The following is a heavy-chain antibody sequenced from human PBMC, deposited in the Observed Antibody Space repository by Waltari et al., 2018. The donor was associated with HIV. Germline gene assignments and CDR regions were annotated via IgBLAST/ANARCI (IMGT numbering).Heavy chain of an antibody. J-gene: IGHJ4*02. CDR1: GYRFTGYP. D-gene: IGHD3-22*01. CDR2: IKPGNGHT. V-gene: IGHV1-3*01. CDR3: ASGQYDNVGYLTPVGY. Sequence: QVQLVQSGAEVNKPGASVTVSCQASGYRFTGYPMHWVRQAPGQRLQWMGWIKPGNGHTRNAQNLKVRVTITRDTTARTADMGLSCLRSKDTAIYYCASGQYDNVGYLTPVGYWGQGTLV.